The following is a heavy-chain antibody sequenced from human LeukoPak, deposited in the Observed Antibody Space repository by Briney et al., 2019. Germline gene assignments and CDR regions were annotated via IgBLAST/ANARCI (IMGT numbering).Heavy chain of an antibody. D-gene: IGHD1-26*01. V-gene: IGHV4-4*09. CDR1: GRSISSYY. CDR2: IYTSGST. Sequence: SETLSLTCLVSGRSISSYYWSWIRQPPGKGLEWIGYIYTSGSTNYNPSLKSRVNISVDTSKDQFSLKLSSVTAADTAVYYWARRLPESGSYSCWFDPWGQGTLVTVSS. J-gene: IGHJ5*02. CDR3: ARRLPESGSYSCWFDP.